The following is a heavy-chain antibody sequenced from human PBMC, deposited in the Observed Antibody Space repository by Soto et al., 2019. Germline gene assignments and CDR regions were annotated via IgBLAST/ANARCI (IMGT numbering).Heavy chain of an antibody. CDR2: IIPIFGTA. V-gene: IGHV1-69*05. CDR3: ARVEEQQLVRWGWFDP. CDR1: GGTFSSYA. Sequence: QVQLVQSGAEVKKPGSSVKVSCKASGGTFSSYAISWVRQAPGQGLEWMGGIIPIFGTANYAQKFQGRVTITXXEXTXXAYMELSSLRSEDTAVYYCARVEEQQLVRWGWFDPWGQGTLVTVSS. J-gene: IGHJ5*02. D-gene: IGHD6-13*01.